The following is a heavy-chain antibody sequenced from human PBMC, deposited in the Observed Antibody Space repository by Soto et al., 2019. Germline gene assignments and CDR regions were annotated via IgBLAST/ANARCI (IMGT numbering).Heavy chain of an antibody. CDR1: GYSFTTYG. CDR2: ISAYNGNT. Sequence: QVQLVQSGGEVKKPGASVKVSCKTSGYSFTTYGISWVRQAPRQGLEWMGWISAYNGNTNYAQKLQGRVTMTTDTSTSTAYMELRSLRSDDTAVYYCAREGPATYYYYGMDVWGQGSTVTVSS. V-gene: IGHV1-18*01. CDR3: AREGPATYYYYGMDV. J-gene: IGHJ6*02.